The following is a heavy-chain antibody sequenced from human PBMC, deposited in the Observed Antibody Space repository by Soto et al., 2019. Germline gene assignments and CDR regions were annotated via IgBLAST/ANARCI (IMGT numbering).Heavy chain of an antibody. V-gene: IGHV3-74*01. CDR2: MNSDGSTT. Sequence: LGLSCAASGFTFGNYWMHWVRQAPGKGLEWVSRMNSDGSTTNYADSVKGRFTVSRDNAKNTLYLQMNSLRAEDTAVYYCATAEVDYWGPGTLVTVSS. CDR3: ATAEVDY. CDR1: GFTFGNYW. J-gene: IGHJ4*02.